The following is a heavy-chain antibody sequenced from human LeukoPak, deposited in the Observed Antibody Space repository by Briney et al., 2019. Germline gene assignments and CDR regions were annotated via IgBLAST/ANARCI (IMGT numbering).Heavy chain of an antibody. CDR1: GFTFSSYW. CDR2: ISTDGTST. V-gene: IGHV3-74*01. J-gene: IGHJ5*02. D-gene: IGHD1-26*01. Sequence: GGSLRLSCAASGFTFSSYWMHWVRQAPGKGLVWVSRISTDGTSTSYADSVKGRFTISRDNAKNTLYLQMNSLRAEDTAVYYCAKDQEGATRSWGQGTLVTVSS. CDR3: AKDQEGATRS.